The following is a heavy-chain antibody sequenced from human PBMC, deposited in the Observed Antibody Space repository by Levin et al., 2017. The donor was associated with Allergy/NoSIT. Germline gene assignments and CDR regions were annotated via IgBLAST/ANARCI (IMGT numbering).Heavy chain of an antibody. V-gene: IGHV3-23*01. CDR3: AKDHDIVVVPAADPTDYYYGMDV. D-gene: IGHD2-2*01. Sequence: GGSLRLSCAASGFTFSSYAMSWVRQAPGKGLEWVSAISGSGGSTYYADSVKGRFTISRDNSKNTLYLQMNSLRAEDTAVYYCAKDHDIVVVPAADPTDYYYGMDVWGQGTTVTVSS. J-gene: IGHJ6*02. CDR2: ISGSGGST. CDR1: GFTFSSYA.